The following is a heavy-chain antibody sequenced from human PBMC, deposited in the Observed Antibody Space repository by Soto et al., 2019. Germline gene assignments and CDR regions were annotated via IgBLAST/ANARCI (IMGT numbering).Heavy chain of an antibody. CDR3: LATMIGVVM. CDR2: ISYDGRNT. D-gene: IGHD3-22*01. Sequence: GGSLRLSCAASGFTVSTSGLHWVRQAPGKGLEWVAVISYDGRNTDYADSVKGRFTISRDNSKKMLYLEMNSLRAEDTALYYGLATMIGVVMWGQGTLVTVSS. V-gene: IGHV3-30*03. CDR1: GFTVSTSG. J-gene: IGHJ4*02.